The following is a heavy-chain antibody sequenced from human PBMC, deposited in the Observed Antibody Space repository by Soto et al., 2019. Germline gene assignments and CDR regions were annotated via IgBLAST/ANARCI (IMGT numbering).Heavy chain of an antibody. CDR3: ARELYGLYYYYGMDV. V-gene: IGHV4-34*01. CDR1: SGSFSGYY. CDR2: INHSGST. Sequence: SETLSLTSAVYSGSFSGYYWSWIRQPPGKGLEWIGEINHSGSTNYNPSLKSRVTISVDTSKNQFSLKLSSVTAADTAVYYCARELYGLYYYYGMDVWGQGTTVTVSS. J-gene: IGHJ6*02. D-gene: IGHD1-26*01.